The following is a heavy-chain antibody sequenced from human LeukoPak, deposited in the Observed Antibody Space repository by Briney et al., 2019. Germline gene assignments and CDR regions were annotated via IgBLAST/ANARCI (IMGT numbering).Heavy chain of an antibody. CDR1: GFTFSSYA. J-gene: IGHJ5*02. V-gene: IGHV3-23*01. Sequence: GGSLRLSCAASGFTFSSYAMSWVRQAPGKGLEWVSAISGSGGSTYHADSVKGRFTISRDNSKNTLYLQMNSLRAEDTAVYYCAKDSVVPAARYNWFDPWGQGTLVTVSS. CDR3: AKDSVVPAARYNWFDP. D-gene: IGHD2-2*01. CDR2: ISGSGGST.